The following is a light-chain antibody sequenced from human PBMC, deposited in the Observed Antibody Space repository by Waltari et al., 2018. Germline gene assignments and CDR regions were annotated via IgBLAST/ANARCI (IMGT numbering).Light chain of an antibody. CDR2: KAS. Sequence: DIQMTQSPSTLSASVGDRVTITCRASQSISSWLTWYQQKPGKAPKLLIYKASSLESGVPSRFSGSGSGTEFTLTISSLQPDDFATYYCQQYNSYPYTFGQGTKLEIK. CDR3: QQYNSYPYT. V-gene: IGKV1-5*03. J-gene: IGKJ2*01. CDR1: QSISSW.